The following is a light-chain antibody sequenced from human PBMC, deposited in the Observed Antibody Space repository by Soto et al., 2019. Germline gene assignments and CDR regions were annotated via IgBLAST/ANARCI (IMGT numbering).Light chain of an antibody. CDR2: GAS. CDR3: QQYNNWPLT. CDR1: QSVSSN. Sequence: EIVMTQSPATLSVSTGERATLSCRASQSVSSNLAWYQQKPGQAPRLLIYGASTRATDIPARFSGSGSGTEFTLTISSLQSEDFAVYYCQQYNNWPLTFGGGTKV. V-gene: IGKV3-15*01. J-gene: IGKJ4*01.